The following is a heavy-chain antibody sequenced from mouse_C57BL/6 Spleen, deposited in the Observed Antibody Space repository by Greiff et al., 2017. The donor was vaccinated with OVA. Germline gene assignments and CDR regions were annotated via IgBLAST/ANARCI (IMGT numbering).Heavy chain of an antibody. J-gene: IGHJ1*03. CDR2: IWSDGST. V-gene: IGHV2-6*03. CDR3: ARECSSRGYCDV. D-gene: IGHD1-1*01. CDR1: GFSLTSYG. Sequence: QVQLKESGPGLVAPSQSLSITCTVSGFSLTSYGVPWVRQPPGKGLEWLVVIWSDGSTTYNSALKSRLSISKDNSKSQVFLKMNSLQTDDTAMDDCARECSSRGYCDVWGTGTTVTVSS.